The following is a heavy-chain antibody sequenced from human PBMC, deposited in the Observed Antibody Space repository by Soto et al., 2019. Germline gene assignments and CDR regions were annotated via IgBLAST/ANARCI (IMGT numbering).Heavy chain of an antibody. CDR3: ASTVTKVRGHGMDV. CDR1: GFTFSSYW. CDR2: INSDESST. D-gene: IGHD3-10*01. V-gene: IGHV3-74*01. J-gene: IGHJ6*02. Sequence: EVQLVESGGGLVQPGGSLRLSCAASGFTFSSYWMHWVRQAPGKGLVWVSRINSDESSTSYADSVKGRFTSSRDNAKNALYLQMNSPRVEDTAAYYCASTVTKVRGHGMDVWGQGTTVTVS.